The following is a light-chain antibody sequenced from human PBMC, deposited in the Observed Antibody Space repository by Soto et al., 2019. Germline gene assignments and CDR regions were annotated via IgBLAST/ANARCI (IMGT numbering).Light chain of an antibody. CDR2: GAS. CDR1: QSISSN. Sequence: EIVMAQSPATLSVSPGERATLSCRASQSISSNLAWYQQKPGQAPRLLIYGASTRATVIPARFCGSGSGTEFTLTISSLQSEDFALYYCQQYDSWPLTFGPGTKVDLK. CDR3: QQYDSWPLT. V-gene: IGKV3-15*01. J-gene: IGKJ3*01.